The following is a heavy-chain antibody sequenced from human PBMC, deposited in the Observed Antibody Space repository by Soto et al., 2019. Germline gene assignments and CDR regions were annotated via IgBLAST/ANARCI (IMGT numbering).Heavy chain of an antibody. D-gene: IGHD3-3*01. J-gene: IGHJ6*02. V-gene: IGHV4-31*03. Sequence: SETLSLTCTVSGGSISSGGYYWSWIRQHPGKGLEWIGYIYYSGSTYYNPSLKSRVTISVDTSKNQFSLKLSSVTAADTAVYYCARLSRDYDFWSGYYIPHYYYYGMDVWGQGTTVTVSS. CDR3: ARLSRDYDFWSGYYIPHYYYYGMDV. CDR1: GGSISSGGYY. CDR2: IYYSGST.